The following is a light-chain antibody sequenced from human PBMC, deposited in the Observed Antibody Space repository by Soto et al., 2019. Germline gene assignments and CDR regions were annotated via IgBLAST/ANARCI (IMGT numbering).Light chain of an antibody. J-gene: IGKJ5*01. CDR2: AAF. CDR1: QGIRSW. CDR3: QQADSFPIT. Sequence: DIPMTQTPSSLSPSVGDSGPIPCRASQGIRSWLAWYQQKPGTAPKLLIYAAFILQSGVPSRFSGYGSGTDFTLSSSSLQPEDFATYYCQQADSFPITFGQGTRLEIK. V-gene: IGKV1-12*01.